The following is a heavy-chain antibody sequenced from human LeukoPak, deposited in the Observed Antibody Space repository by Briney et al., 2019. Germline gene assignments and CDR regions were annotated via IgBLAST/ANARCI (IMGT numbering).Heavy chain of an antibody. CDR1: GYAFTYRY. V-gene: IGHV1-45*02. J-gene: IGHJ4*02. D-gene: IGHD7-27*01. Sequence: SVKVSCKASGYAFTYRYLHWVRQAPGQALEWMGWITPFNGNTNYAQKFQDRVTITRDRSMSTAYMELSSLRSEDTAMYYCASESGDYYFDYWGQGTLVTVSS. CDR2: ITPFNGNT. CDR3: ASESGDYYFDY.